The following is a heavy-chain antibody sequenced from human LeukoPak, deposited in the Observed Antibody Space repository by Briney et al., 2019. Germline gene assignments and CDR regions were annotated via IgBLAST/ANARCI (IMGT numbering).Heavy chain of an antibody. J-gene: IGHJ4*02. V-gene: IGHV4-39*07. CDR2: IYYSGST. CDR1: GGSISSSSYY. D-gene: IGHD2-8*01. CDR3: ARAPIELQRIDY. Sequence: KPSETLSLTCTVSGGSISSSSYYWGWIRQPPGKGLEWIGSIYYSGSTYYNPSLKSRVTISIDTSKNQLSLKLSSMTAADTAVYYCARAPIELQRIDYWGQGTLVTVSS.